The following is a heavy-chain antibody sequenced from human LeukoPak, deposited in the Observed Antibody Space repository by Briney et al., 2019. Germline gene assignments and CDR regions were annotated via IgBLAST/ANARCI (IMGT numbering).Heavy chain of an antibody. CDR2: ISGSSTYI. V-gene: IGHV3-21*01. CDR1: GFTLRSYS. J-gene: IGHJ4*02. D-gene: IGHD3-9*01. CDR3: ARDLIYDVLTGSLWASFDS. Sequence: GGSLRLSCVAAGFTLRSYSMNWARQAPGKGLEWVSSISGSSTYIYYADAVKCRFTISRDNANNSLYLQMNSLRADDTAVYYCARDLIYDVLTGSLWASFDSCGQRTRVTVSS.